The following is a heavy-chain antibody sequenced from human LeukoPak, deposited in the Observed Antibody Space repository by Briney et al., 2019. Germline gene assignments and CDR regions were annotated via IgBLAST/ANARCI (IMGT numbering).Heavy chain of an antibody. Sequence: GGSLRLSCAPSGFTFSSYWMHWVRQAPGKGLEWVSHIKSDGSSTRYADSVKGRFTISRDYTKNTLYLQMNSLRAEDTAVYYCATALTPYYFDYWGQGTLVTVSS. CDR3: ATALTPYYFDY. D-gene: IGHD3-9*01. CDR2: IKSDGSST. V-gene: IGHV3-74*01. CDR1: GFTFSSYW. J-gene: IGHJ4*02.